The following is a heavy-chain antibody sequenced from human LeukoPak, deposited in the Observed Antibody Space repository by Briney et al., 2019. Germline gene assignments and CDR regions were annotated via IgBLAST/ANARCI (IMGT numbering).Heavy chain of an antibody. CDR1: GGSFSGYY. D-gene: IGHD2-2*01. J-gene: IGHJ5*02. V-gene: IGHV4-34*01. CDR2: INHSGST. CDR3: ARYLFVVVPAATNWFDP. Sequence: SETLSLTCAVYGGSFSGYYWSWIRQPPGKRLEWIGEINHSGSTNDNPSLKSRVTISVDTSKNQFSLKLSSVTAADTAVYYCARYLFVVVPAATNWFDPWGQGTLVTVSS.